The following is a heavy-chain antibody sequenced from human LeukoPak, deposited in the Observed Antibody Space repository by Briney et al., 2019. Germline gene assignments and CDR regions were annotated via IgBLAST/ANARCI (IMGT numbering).Heavy chain of an antibody. D-gene: IGHD2-15*01. Sequence: PSETLSLTCTVSGGSISSGGYYWSWIRQHPGKVLEWIGYNYYSGSTYDNPSLKSRVTISVAPYKNQLSRKLSSVTAAVRAVYYWARAKVVVVVAATLRPHRYNWFFPWGQGNLVTVSS. V-gene: IGHV4-31*03. CDR1: GGSISSGGYY. CDR2: NYYSGST. CDR3: ARAKVVVVVAATLRPHRYNWFFP. J-gene: IGHJ5*02.